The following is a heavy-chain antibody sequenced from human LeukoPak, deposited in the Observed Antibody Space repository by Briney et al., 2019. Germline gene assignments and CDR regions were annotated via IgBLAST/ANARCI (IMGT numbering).Heavy chain of an antibody. CDR2: IDNNGVET. D-gene: IGHD3-22*01. CDR1: GFTFNKYW. V-gene: IGHV3-74*01. CDR3: ARGDSSGYDLDY. J-gene: IGHJ4*02. Sequence: GSLRLSCVASGFTFNKYWMHWVRQIPGEGLVWVSRIDNNGVETVYADSVKGRFTISRDNAKNTLYLQMNSLRAEDTAVYYCARGDSSGYDLDYWGQGTLVTVSS.